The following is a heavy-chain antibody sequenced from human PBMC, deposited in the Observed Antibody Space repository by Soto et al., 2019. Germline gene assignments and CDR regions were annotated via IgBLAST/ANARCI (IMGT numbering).Heavy chain of an antibody. J-gene: IGHJ6*02. V-gene: IGHV4-59*08. CDR1: GGSXSSYY. CDR3: ATYPPPRGTITIFGVALLGYYGMDV. D-gene: IGHD3-3*01. CDR2: IYYSGST. Sequence: SDTLSLTCTVSGGSXSSYYWSWIRQPPGKGLEWIGYIYYSGSTNYNPSLKSRVTISVDTSKNQFSLKLSSVTAADTAVYYCATYPPPRGTITIFGVALLGYYGMDVWGQGTTVTVSS.